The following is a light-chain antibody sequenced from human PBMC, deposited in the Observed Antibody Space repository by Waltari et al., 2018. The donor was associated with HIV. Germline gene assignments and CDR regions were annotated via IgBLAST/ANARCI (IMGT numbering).Light chain of an antibody. Sequence: QSVLTQPPSVSGAPGQRVTISCTGSSPHIGADYDVHWYQHLPGTAPKLLIYANTHRPSGVPDRFSGSKSGTSASLAITGLQAGDEAEYYCQSYDSSLSGYVVFGGGTKLTVL. CDR1: SPHIGADYD. CDR2: ANT. CDR3: QSYDSSLSGYVV. J-gene: IGLJ2*01. V-gene: IGLV1-40*01.